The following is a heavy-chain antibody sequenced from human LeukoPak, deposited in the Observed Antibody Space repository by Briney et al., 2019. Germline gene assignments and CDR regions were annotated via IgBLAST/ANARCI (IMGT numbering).Heavy chain of an antibody. CDR2: ISSSSSYI. CDR3: ARDPHVLLWFGELDY. V-gene: IGHV3-21*01. J-gene: IGHJ4*02. D-gene: IGHD3-10*01. CDR1: GFTFSSYS. Sequence: GGSLRLSCAASGFTFSSYSMNWVRQAPGKGLEWVSSISSSSSYIYYADSVKGRFTISRDNAKNSLYLQMNSLRAEDTAVYYCARDPHVLLWFGELDYWGQGTLVTVSS.